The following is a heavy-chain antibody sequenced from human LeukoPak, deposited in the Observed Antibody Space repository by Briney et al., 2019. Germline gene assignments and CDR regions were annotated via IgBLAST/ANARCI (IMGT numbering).Heavy chain of an antibody. J-gene: IGHJ6*02. Sequence: GGSLRLSCAASGFTFSSYAMHWVRQAPGKGLEWVSVISYDGSNKYYADSVKGRFTISRDNSKNTLYLQMNSLRPEDTAVYYCAKGVVAATNAAYYGMDVWGQGTTVTVSS. CDR1: GFTFSSYA. V-gene: IGHV3-30*04. CDR2: ISYDGSNK. CDR3: AKGVVAATNAAYYGMDV. D-gene: IGHD2-15*01.